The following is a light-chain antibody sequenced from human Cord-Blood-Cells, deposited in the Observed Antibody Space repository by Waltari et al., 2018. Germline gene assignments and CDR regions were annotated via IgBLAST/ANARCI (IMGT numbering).Light chain of an antibody. J-gene: IGLJ3*02. CDR2: EDN. CDR3: QSYDSSLGV. Sequence: NFMLTQPHSVSESPGKTVTISCTRSSGSIASNYVQWYQQRPGSAPTTGIYEDNQRPSGVPDRFSGSIDSSSNSASLTISGLKTEDEADYYCQSYDSSLGVFGGGTKLTVL. CDR1: SGSIASNY. V-gene: IGLV6-57*03.